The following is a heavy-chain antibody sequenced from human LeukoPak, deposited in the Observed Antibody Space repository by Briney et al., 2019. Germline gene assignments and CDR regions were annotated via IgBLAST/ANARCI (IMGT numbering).Heavy chain of an antibody. D-gene: IGHD6-19*01. CDR3: AKDQGSSGAPFDY. CDR2: IYYSGST. Sequence: SETLSLTCTVSGGSISSSSYYWGWLRQPPGKGLEWIGSIYYSGSTYYNPSLKSRVTISVDTSKNQFSLKLSSVTAADTAVYYCAKDQGSSGAPFDYWGQGTLVTVSS. J-gene: IGHJ4*02. CDR1: GGSISSSSYY. V-gene: IGHV4-39*07.